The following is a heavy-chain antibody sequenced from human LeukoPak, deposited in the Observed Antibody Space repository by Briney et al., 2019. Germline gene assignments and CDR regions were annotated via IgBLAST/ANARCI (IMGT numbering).Heavy chain of an antibody. D-gene: IGHD7-27*01. CDR2: IKEDGSEN. CDR1: RFTFSNYW. Sequence: PGGSLRLSCTASRFTFSNYWMSWVRQAPGKGLEWVANIKEDGSENYYVDSVKGRFTISRDNAKNSLYLQMNSLRAEDTAVYYCARGGDVDSTTGAFDIWGQGTMVTVSS. J-gene: IGHJ3*02. V-gene: IGHV3-7*01. CDR3: ARGGDVDSTTGAFDI.